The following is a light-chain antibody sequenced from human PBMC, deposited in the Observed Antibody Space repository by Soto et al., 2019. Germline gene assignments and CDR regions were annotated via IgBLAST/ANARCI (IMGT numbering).Light chain of an antibody. CDR1: QSISNY. J-gene: IGKJ4*01. V-gene: IGKV1-39*01. CDR3: QQSYRAPLT. Sequence: DIQMTQSPSSLSASVGDRVTITCRASQSISNYLNWYQQKPGKAPKFLIYAASNLQSEVPSRFSGSGSGTDFTLTISSLQPEDFATYYCQQSYRAPLTFGGGTKVEIK. CDR2: AAS.